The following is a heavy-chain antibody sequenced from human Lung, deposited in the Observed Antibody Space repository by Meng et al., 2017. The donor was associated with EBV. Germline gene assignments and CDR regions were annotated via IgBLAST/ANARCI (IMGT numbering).Heavy chain of an antibody. CDR3: ARGATSVFDL. V-gene: IGHV6-1*01. CDR1: GDSVSSNSAA. CDR2: TYYRSKWYN. J-gene: IGHJ2*01. Sequence: VQPQNTGPVLLNPTQTLSLTCAISGDSVSSNSAAWNWIRQSPSRGLEWLGRTYYRSKWYNDYAVFVKSRITIHPDTSKNQFSLQLNSVTPEDTDVYYCARGATSVFDLWGRGTLVTVSS.